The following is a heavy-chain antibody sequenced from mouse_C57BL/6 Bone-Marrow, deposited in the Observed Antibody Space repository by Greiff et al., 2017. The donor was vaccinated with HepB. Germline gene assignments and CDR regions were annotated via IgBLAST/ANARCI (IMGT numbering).Heavy chain of an antibody. V-gene: IGHV5-6*01. CDR3: ARPLTGPYYFDY. CDR2: ISSGGSYT. Sequence: DVHLVESGGDLVKPGGSLKLSCAASGFTFSSYGMSWVRQTPDKRLEWVATISSGGSYTYYPDSVKGRFTISRDNAKNTLYLQMSSLKSEDTAMYYCARPLTGPYYFDYWGQGTTLTVSS. CDR1: GFTFSSYG. D-gene: IGHD4-1*01. J-gene: IGHJ2*01.